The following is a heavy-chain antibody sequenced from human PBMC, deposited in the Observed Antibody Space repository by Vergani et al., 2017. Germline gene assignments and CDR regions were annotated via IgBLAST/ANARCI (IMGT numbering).Heavy chain of an antibody. J-gene: IGHJ6*03. Sequence: QVQLVQSGAEVKKPGASVKVSCKASGYTFTSYAMHWVRQAPGQRLEWMGWINAGNGNTKYSQKFQGRVTITRDTSASTAYMELSSLRSEDTAVYYCARDSQYDVWSGYYRGYYYYMDVWGKGTTVTVSS. CDR1: GYTFTSYA. CDR2: INAGNGNT. CDR3: ARDSQYDVWSGYYRGYYYYMDV. D-gene: IGHD3-3*01. V-gene: IGHV1-3*01.